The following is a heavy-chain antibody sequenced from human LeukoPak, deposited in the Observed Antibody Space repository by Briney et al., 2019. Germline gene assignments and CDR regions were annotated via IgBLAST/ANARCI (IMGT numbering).Heavy chain of an antibody. D-gene: IGHD3-22*01. CDR1: GYTFTSYY. J-gene: IGHJ5*02. Sequence: ASVKVSCKASGYTFTSYYMHWVRQAPGQGLEWMGIINPSGGSTSYAQKFQGRVTMTRDTSTSTVYMELSSLRSEDTAVYYCARVPIRRHYESSGYYYEDPWGQGTLVTVSS. V-gene: IGHV1-46*01. CDR3: ARVPIRRHYESSGYYYEDP. CDR2: INPSGGST.